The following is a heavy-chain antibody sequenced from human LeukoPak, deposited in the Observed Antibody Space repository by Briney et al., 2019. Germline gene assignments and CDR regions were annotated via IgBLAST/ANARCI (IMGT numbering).Heavy chain of an antibody. Sequence: GGSLRLSCAASGFNFDNYAMHWVRQAPGKGLEWVSGISWNSGSIGYADSVKGRFTISRDNAKNSLYLQMNSLRAEDTALYYCAKFLRPYVAVAGPFDYWGQGTLVTVSS. CDR2: ISWNSGSI. D-gene: IGHD6-19*01. CDR3: AKFLRPYVAVAGPFDY. V-gene: IGHV3-9*01. CDR1: GFNFDNYA. J-gene: IGHJ4*02.